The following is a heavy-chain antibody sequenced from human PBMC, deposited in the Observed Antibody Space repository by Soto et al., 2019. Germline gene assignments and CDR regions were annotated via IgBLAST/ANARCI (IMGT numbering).Heavy chain of an antibody. V-gene: IGHV3-23*01. J-gene: IGHJ4*02. CDR2: ISGSGGST. Sequence: PRTSLRLSCAASQCTFSSDAMNWVRQAPGKGLEWVSVISGSGGSTYYADSVKGRFTISRDNSKNTLYLQMNSLRAEDTAVYYCARRGPGTYFDYWGQGTLVTVSS. CDR1: QCTFSSDA. D-gene: IGHD6-13*01. CDR3: ARRGPGTYFDY.